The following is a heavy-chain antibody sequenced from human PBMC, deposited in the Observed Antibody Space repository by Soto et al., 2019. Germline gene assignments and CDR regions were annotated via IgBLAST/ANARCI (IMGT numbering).Heavy chain of an antibody. CDR2: IGTAGDT. CDR3: ARGGSMLDYYMDV. D-gene: IGHD1-26*01. Sequence: GGSLRLSCAASGFSFSTYDMHWVRQATGKGLEWVSAIGTAGDTYYPGSVKGRFTISRENAKNSLYLQMNSLRAGDTAVYYCARGGSMLDYYMDVWGKGTTVTVSS. V-gene: IGHV3-13*01. J-gene: IGHJ6*03. CDR1: GFSFSTYD.